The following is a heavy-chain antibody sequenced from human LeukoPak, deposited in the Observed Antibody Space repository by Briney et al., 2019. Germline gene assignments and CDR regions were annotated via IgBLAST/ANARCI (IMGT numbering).Heavy chain of an antibody. D-gene: IGHD1-7*01. J-gene: IGHJ6*02. CDR3: TTDEDWNYARKDV. Sequence: GGSLRLSCAASGFTFNYAWMSWVRQVPGKGLQWVGQTVSEIDGGTTDYATPVKGRFTISRDDSKSTLYLQMNSLKIEDTAVYYCTTDEDWNYARKDVWGQGATVIVSS. V-gene: IGHV3-15*04. CDR2: TVSEIDGGTT. CDR1: GFTFNYAW.